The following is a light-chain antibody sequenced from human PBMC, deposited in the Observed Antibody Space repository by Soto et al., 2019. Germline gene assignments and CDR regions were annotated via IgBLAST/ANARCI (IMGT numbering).Light chain of an antibody. CDR2: DVT. J-gene: IGLJ2*01. CDR1: SSDVGGYNY. CDR3: CSYAGNYVV. Sequence: QSALTQPRSVSGSPGQSVTISCTGTSSDVGGYNYVSWYQQHPGKAPKLMIYDVTKRPSGVPDRFSGSKSGNTASLTISGLQAEDEADYYCCSYAGNYVVFGGGTKLTFL. V-gene: IGLV2-11*01.